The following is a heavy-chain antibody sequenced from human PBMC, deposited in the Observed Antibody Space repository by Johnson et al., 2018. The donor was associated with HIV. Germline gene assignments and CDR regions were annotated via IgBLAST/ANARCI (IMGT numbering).Heavy chain of an antibody. Sequence: VQLVESGGGLVQPGRSLRLSCTASGFTFGDYAMSWVRQAPGKGLEWVGFMRSNAYGGTTEYAASVKGRFTISRDDSKSIAYLQMSSLKTEDTAGYYCTREISAYCGGDCYSAFDIWGQGTMVTVSS. CDR1: GFTFGDYA. CDR2: MRSNAYGGTT. J-gene: IGHJ3*02. V-gene: IGHV3-49*04. D-gene: IGHD2-21*02. CDR3: TREISAYCGGDCYSAFDI.